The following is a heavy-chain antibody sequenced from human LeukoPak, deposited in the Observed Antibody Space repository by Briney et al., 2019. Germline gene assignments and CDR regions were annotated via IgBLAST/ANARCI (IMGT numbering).Heavy chain of an antibody. Sequence: GESLRLSCAASGFTFSSYAMGWVRQAPGKGLEWVSGISGNGDSTYYANAVKGRFTISRDKSMKTLYVQMNSLRVEDTAVYYCAKAGNSNWYGSNWFDPWGQGTLVTVSS. CDR2: ISGNGDST. CDR1: GFTFSSYA. V-gene: IGHV3-23*01. D-gene: IGHD6-13*01. J-gene: IGHJ5*02. CDR3: AKAGNSNWYGSNWFDP.